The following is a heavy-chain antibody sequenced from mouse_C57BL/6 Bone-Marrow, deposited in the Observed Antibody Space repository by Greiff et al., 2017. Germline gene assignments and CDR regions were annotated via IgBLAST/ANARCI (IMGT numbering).Heavy chain of an antibody. CDR1: GYTFTSYG. CDR2: IYPRSGNT. Sequence: VQLVESGAELARPGASVKLSCKASGYTFTSYGISWVKQRTGQGLEWIGEIYPRSGNTYYNEKFQGKATLTADKSSIPAYMELRSLTSEYSAVYFCARGGYSWYFDVWGTGTTVTVSS. CDR3: ARGGYSWYFDV. D-gene: IGHD2-3*01. V-gene: IGHV1-81*01. J-gene: IGHJ1*03.